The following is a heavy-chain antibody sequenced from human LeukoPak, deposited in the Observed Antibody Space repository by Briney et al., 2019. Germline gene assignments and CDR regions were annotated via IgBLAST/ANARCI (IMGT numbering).Heavy chain of an antibody. CDR2: IYYSGST. Sequence: SETLSLTCTVSGVSISSYYWSWIRQPPGKGLEWIGYIYYSGSTNYNPSLKSRVTISVDTSKNQFSLKLSSVTAADTAVYYCARLGSDYGDYSNWFDPWGQGTLVTVSS. J-gene: IGHJ5*02. CDR1: GVSISSYY. D-gene: IGHD4-17*01. V-gene: IGHV4-59*08. CDR3: ARLGSDYGDYSNWFDP.